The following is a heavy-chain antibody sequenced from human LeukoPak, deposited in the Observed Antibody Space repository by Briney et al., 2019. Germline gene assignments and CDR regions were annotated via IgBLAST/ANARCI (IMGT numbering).Heavy chain of an antibody. CDR2: INPSDSDT. CDR3: ARAWNFDY. V-gene: IGHV5-51*01. J-gene: IGHJ4*02. Sequence: GESLKISCKGSGYSFTNYWIAWVRQMPGRGLEWMVIINPSDSDTRYSPSFQGQVTISADKSISTAYLQWSSLKASDSAMYYCARAWNFDYWGQGTLVPSPQ. CDR1: GYSFTNYW. D-gene: IGHD1-1*01.